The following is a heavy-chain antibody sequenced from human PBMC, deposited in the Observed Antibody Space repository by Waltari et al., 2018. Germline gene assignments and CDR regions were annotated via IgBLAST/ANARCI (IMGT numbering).Heavy chain of an antibody. J-gene: IGHJ4*02. V-gene: IGHV3-48*03. CDR2: ISSSGSTI. Sequence: EVQLVASGGGLVQPGGSLRLSCAASGFHFSSSDMNWVRQAPGKGLEWVSYISSSGSTIYYADSVKGRFTISRDNAKNSLYLQMNSLRAEDTAVYYCARVLLMIVDYWGQGTLVTVSS. CDR3: ARVLLMIVDY. D-gene: IGHD3-22*01. CDR1: GFHFSSSD.